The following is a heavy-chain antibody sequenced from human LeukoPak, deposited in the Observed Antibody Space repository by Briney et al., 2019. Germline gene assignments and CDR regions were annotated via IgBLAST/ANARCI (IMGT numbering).Heavy chain of an antibody. Sequence: GGSLRLSCAASGVTFSSYWMHWVRQAPGKGLVWVSRINSDGSSTDYADSVKGRFTISRDNAKNTLYLQMNSLRVEDTAVYYSAGPIWLGELFAHYWGQGTLVTVSS. CDR3: AGPIWLGELFAHY. CDR1: GVTFSSYW. V-gene: IGHV3-74*01. J-gene: IGHJ4*02. D-gene: IGHD3-10*01. CDR2: INSDGSST.